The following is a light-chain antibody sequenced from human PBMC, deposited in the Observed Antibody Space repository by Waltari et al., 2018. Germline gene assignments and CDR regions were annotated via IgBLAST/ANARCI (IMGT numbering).Light chain of an antibody. Sequence: QSALTQPPSVSGSPGQSVTISCTGTSSDVGSYNRFSWYQQPPGTAPKRMIYEVSYRPSGAPDRFSGSTSGNTASLTISGLQAEDEADYYCSSYTSSNSVVFGGGTNLTVL. J-gene: IGLJ2*01. CDR3: SSYTSSNSVV. CDR2: EVS. CDR1: SSDVGSYNR. V-gene: IGLV2-18*02.